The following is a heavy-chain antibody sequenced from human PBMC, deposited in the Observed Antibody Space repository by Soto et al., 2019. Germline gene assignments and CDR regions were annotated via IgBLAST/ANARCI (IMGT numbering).Heavy chain of an antibody. D-gene: IGHD6-13*01. V-gene: IGHV2-70*04. CDR3: ARSIVAAGNRWFDP. CDR1: GFSLSTSGRR. CDR2: IDWDDDK. Sequence: SGPTLVNPTQTLTLTCTFSGFSLSTSGRRVSWIRQPPGKALEWLARIDWDDDKLYSTSLKTRLTISKDTSKNQVVLTMTNMDPVDTATYYCARSIVAAGNRWFDPWGQGTLVTVYS. J-gene: IGHJ5*02.